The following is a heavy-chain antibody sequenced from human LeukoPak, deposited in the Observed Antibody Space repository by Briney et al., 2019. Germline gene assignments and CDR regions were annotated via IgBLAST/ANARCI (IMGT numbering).Heavy chain of an antibody. CDR1: GVTVSSTD. CDR3: ARDLDGPENY. D-gene: IGHD3-3*01. V-gene: IGHV3-53*01. J-gene: IGHJ4*02. Sequence: PGGSLRLSCAVSGVTVSSTDMSWVRQAPGKGLEWVSVIFSGGGTYYTGSVKGRFPISRDNSKNTLYLQMNSLRAEDTAVYYCARDLDGPENYWGQGTLVTVSS. CDR2: IFSGGGT.